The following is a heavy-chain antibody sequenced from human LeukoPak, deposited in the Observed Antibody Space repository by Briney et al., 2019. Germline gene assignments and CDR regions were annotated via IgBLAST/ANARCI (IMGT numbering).Heavy chain of an antibody. V-gene: IGHV1-69*13. J-gene: IGHJ6*04. CDR2: IIPIFGTA. CDR3: ARGYCSSTSCPQYYYYGMDV. Sequence: SVKVSCKASGGTFSSYAISWVRQAPGQGLEWMGGIIPIFGTANYAQKFQGRVTITADESTSTAYMALSSLRSEDTAVYYCARGYCSSTSCPQYYYYGMDVWGKGTTVTVSS. D-gene: IGHD2-2*01. CDR1: GGTFSSYA.